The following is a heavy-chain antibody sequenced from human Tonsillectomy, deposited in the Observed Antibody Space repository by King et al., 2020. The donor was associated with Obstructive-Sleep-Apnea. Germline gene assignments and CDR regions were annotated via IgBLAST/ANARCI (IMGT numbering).Heavy chain of an antibody. CDR1: GGSISSGGYY. V-gene: IGHV4-31*03. CDR3: ARGPGVTLVRGVTIPTYYHWFDP. D-gene: IGHD3-10*01. CDR2: IYYSGST. J-gene: IGHJ5*02. Sequence: QLQESGPGLVKPSQTLSLTCTVSGGSISSGGYYWSWIRQHPGKGLEWIGYIYYSGSTYYNPSLKSRITISVDTSKNQFSLKLTSVTAADTAVYYCARGPGVTLVRGVTIPTYYHWFDPWGQGTQVTVPS.